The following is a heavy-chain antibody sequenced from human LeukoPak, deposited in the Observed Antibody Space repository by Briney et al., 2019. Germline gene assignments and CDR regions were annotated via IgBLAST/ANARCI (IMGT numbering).Heavy chain of an antibody. CDR3: ARAKFYSSGWYWDYFDY. J-gene: IGHJ4*02. CDR1: GFTFSSYG. CDR2: ISYDGTNK. V-gene: IGHV3-30*19. Sequence: RGSLRLSCAASGFTFSSYGMHWVRQAPGKGLEWVAVISYDGTNKYYADSVKGRFTISRDNSKNTLYLQMNSLRAEDTAVYYCARAKFYSSGWYWDYFDYWGQGTLVTVSS. D-gene: IGHD6-19*01.